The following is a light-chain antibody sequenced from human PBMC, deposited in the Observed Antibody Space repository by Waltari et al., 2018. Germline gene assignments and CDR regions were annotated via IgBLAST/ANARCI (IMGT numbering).Light chain of an antibody. J-gene: IGKJ2*01. Sequence: DIQFHQSPSFLSASVGDRVTITFRSRQGISSYLAWYQQKPGKAHTLLIYAASTLQSGVPSRFSGSGSGTEVTLTISSLQPEDFATYYCQQLNSYPLVTFGQGTKLEIK. V-gene: IGKV1-9*01. CDR1: QGISSY. CDR3: QQLNSYPLVT. CDR2: AAS.